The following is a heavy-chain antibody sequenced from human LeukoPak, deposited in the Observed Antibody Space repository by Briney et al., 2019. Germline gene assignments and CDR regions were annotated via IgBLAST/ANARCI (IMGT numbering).Heavy chain of an antibody. V-gene: IGHV3-64*01. CDR2: ISSNGGST. J-gene: IGHJ4*02. Sequence: GGSLRLSCTASGFTFSDFAMSWVRQAPGKGLEYVSSISSNGGSTYYANSVKGRFTISRDNSKNTLYLHMGSLRAEDMAVYYCARVGGIKLTDYYFDSWGQGTLVTVS. D-gene: IGHD3-16*01. CDR3: ARVGGIKLTDYYFDS. CDR1: GFTFSDFA.